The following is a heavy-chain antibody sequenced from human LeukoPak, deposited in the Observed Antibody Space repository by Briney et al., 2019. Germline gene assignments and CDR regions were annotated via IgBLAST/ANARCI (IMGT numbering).Heavy chain of an antibody. Sequence: GGSLRLSCAASGFTVSSNHMSWVRQAPGKGLEWVSVIYSGGSTDYADSVKGRFTISRDNLKNTLYLQMNSLRAEDTAVYYCERGPAGYNWGQGTLVTFSS. CDR1: GFTVSSNH. CDR3: ERGPAGYN. J-gene: IGHJ4*02. D-gene: IGHD1-1*01. V-gene: IGHV3-53*01. CDR2: IYSGGST.